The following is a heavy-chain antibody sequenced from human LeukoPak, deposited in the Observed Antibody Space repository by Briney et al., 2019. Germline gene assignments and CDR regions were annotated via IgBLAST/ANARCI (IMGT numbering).Heavy chain of an antibody. CDR2: VCHSGSS. J-gene: IGHJ4*02. CDR3: ASQPPRIMRYFDY. Sequence: SETLSLTCSVSGYSISSHYCWGWIRQPPGKGLEWIGSVCHSGSSFYNPSLKSRLAISIDTSKNEFSLKLSSVTAADTAVYYCASQPPRIMRYFDYWGQGTLVTVSS. CDR1: GYSISSHYC. V-gene: IGHV4-38-2*02.